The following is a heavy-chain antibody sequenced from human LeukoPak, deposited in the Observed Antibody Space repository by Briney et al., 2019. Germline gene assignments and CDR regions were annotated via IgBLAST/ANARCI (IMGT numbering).Heavy chain of an antibody. J-gene: IGHJ4*02. Sequence: GGSLRLSCAASGFSFSSYPMSWVRQAPGKGLEWVSCFTRSGGNTYYVASVKGRFTISRYNSNNTLQLQLISLRAEETAVFYCATASRFSGCEHSDYWGQGTLVTVSS. CDR3: ATASRFSGCEHSDY. D-gene: IGHD5-12*01. V-gene: IGHV3-23*01. CDR1: GFSFSSYP. CDR2: FTRSGGNT.